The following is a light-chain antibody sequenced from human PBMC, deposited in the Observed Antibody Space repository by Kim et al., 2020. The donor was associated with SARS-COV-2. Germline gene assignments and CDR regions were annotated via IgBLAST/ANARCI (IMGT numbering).Light chain of an antibody. V-gene: IGLV4-69*01. CDR3: QTWDTGRWV. Sequence: ASVKLTCTLNSGHSNYAIAWHQQQPEKGPRYLMKLNSDGSHSKGDGIPDRFSGSSSGAERYLTISSLQSEDEADYYCQTWDTGRWVFGGGTKLTVL. J-gene: IGLJ3*02. CDR2: LNSDGSH. CDR1: SGHSNYA.